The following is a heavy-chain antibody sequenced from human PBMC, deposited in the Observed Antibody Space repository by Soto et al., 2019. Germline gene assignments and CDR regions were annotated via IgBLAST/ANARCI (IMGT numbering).Heavy chain of an antibody. D-gene: IGHD4-17*01. CDR2: VSTDGSDK. J-gene: IGHJ6*02. CDR3: ATLRVRWYYYYALDV. V-gene: IGHV3-30-3*01. Sequence: LSLSSAASGFTLSHYAMHWVRQAPGKGLEWVAVVSTDGSDKYYPDSVKGRFTISRDNSKKTLYLQMNSLSADDTAVYYCATLRVRWYYYYALDVWGRGTRVTVYS. CDR1: GFTLSHYA.